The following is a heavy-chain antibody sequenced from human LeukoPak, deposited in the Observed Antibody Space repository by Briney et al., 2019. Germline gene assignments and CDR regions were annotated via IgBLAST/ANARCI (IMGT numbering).Heavy chain of an antibody. CDR2: ISDSGGST. CDR3: ARDVGNFGSGTAYFDS. J-gene: IGHJ4*02. CDR1: GFTFSSYA. Sequence: GGSLRLSCAASGFTFSSYAMTWVRQAPGKGLEWVSTISDSGGSTYYADSVKGRFTISRDNSKNTLYLQMNGLRAEDTAVYYCARDVGNFGSGTAYFDSWGQGTLVTVSS. V-gene: IGHV3-23*01. D-gene: IGHD3-10*01.